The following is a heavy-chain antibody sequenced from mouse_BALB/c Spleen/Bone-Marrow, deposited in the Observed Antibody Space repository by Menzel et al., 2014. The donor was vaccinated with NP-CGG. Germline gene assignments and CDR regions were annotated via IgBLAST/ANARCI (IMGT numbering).Heavy chain of an antibody. Sequence: QVQLQQSGAELMKPGASVKLSCKATGYIFSSYWIEWVKQRPGHGLEWIGEILPGISTNYNEKFKGKTTFTADTSSNTAYMQLSSLTSEDSAVYYCARGISYHFDYWGQGTTLTVSS. CDR2: ILPGIST. J-gene: IGHJ2*01. CDR3: ARGISYHFDY. V-gene: IGHV1-9*01. CDR1: GYIFSSYW. D-gene: IGHD5-1*01.